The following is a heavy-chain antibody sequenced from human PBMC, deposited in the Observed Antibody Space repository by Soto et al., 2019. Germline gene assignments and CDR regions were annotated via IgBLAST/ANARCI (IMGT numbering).Heavy chain of an antibody. V-gene: IGHV4-31*02. D-gene: IGHD2-21*02. CDR2: IYYNGNT. J-gene: IGHJ6*02. CDR1: GGSIGSRDYY. CDR3: ARDKGGAGLKGSGMDV. Sequence: QVQVQESGPGLVKPSQTLSLKCSVSGGSIGSRDYYWSWIRQHPEKGLEWIGSIYYNGNTDYNPSLRGRPTMSLDTSMNEFSLKLTSVTAADTAVYYCARDKGGAGLKGSGMDVWGQGTTVTVS.